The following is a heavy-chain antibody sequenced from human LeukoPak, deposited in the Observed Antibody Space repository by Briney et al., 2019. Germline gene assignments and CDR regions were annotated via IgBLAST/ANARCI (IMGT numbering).Heavy chain of an antibody. CDR3: ASAHYEATGLGYYFKF. J-gene: IGHJ4*02. CDR2: VYHTGTT. D-gene: IGHD2-8*02. V-gene: IGHV4-38-2*01. Sequence: SETLSLTCAVSGYSISSGYYWDWIRQSPGKGLEWIGTVYHTGTTYYSPSLKSRLAISLDTSTNRFSLKLTSVTATDTAVYYCASAHYEATGLGYYFKFWGQGTLVSVSS. CDR1: GYSISSGYY.